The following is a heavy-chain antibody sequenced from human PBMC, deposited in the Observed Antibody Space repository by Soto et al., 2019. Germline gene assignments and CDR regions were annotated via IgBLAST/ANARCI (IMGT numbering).Heavy chain of an antibody. CDR1: GGTFSSYT. CDR3: ARDKGLNYYGSGSYLYYFDY. CDR2: IIPILGIA. J-gene: IGHJ4*02. Sequence: QVQLVQSGAEVKKPGSSVKVSCKASGGTFSSYTISWVRQAPGQGLEWMGRIIPILGIANYAQKFQGRVTITADKPXXTXYXXLSSLRSEDTAVYYCARDKGLNYYGSGSYLYYFDYWGQGTLVTVSS. V-gene: IGHV1-69*08. D-gene: IGHD3-10*01.